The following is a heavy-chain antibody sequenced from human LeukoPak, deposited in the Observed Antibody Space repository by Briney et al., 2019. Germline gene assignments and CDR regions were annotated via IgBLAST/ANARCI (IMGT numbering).Heavy chain of an antibody. Sequence: PGGSLRLSCTASGFTFSTYWIHWVRQAPGKGLVWVSQIKFDGTLASYADSVKGRFTTSRDNANNTLYLQMNSLGTEDTAVYYCVTGHYDSRMYFDLWGRGTLVTVSS. CDR3: VTGHYDSRMYFDL. CDR2: IKFDGTLA. J-gene: IGHJ2*01. CDR1: GFTFSTYW. V-gene: IGHV3-74*01. D-gene: IGHD3-16*01.